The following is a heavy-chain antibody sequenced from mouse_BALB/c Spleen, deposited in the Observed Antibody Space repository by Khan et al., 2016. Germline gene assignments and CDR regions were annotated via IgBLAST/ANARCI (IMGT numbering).Heavy chain of an antibody. CDR3: ASMITKFT. CDR2: IWAGGST. CDR1: AFSLTSYG. V-gene: IGHV2-9*02. D-gene: IGHD2-4*01. Sequence: QVQLKESGPGLVAPSQSLSITCTVSAFSLTSYGVHWVRQPPGKGLEWLGVIWAGGSTNYNSALMSRLSISNDNSKSQVFLEMNGRTADDTAMYYCASMITKFTWGQGTLVAVSA. J-gene: IGHJ3*01.